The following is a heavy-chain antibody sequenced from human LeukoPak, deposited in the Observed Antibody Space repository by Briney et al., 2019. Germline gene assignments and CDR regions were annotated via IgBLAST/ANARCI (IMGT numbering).Heavy chain of an antibody. CDR3: AREKAFDPGAFDI. V-gene: IGHV3-48*04. D-gene: IGHD3-9*01. CDR2: ISSSSTTI. CDR1: GFTFSNYS. J-gene: IGHJ3*02. Sequence: GGSLRLSCAVSGFTFSNYSMNWVRQAPGKGLEWVSYISSSSTTIYYADSVKGRFTISRDNAKNSLYLQLNSLRAEDTAVYYCAREKAFDPGAFDIWGQGTMVTVSS.